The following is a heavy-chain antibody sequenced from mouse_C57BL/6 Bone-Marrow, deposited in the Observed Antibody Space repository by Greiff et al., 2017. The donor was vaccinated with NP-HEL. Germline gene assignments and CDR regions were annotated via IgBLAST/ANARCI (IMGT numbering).Heavy chain of an antibody. D-gene: IGHD1-1*01. CDR3: TFYGGYAMDY. Sequence: QVHVKQSGAELVKPGASVKMSCKASGYTFTSYWITWVKQRPGQGLEWIGDIYPGSGSTNYNEKFKSKATLTVDTSSSTAYMQLSSLTSEDSAVYYCTFYGGYAMDYWGQGTSVTVSS. V-gene: IGHV1-55*01. CDR1: GYTFTSYW. CDR2: IYPGSGST. J-gene: IGHJ4*01.